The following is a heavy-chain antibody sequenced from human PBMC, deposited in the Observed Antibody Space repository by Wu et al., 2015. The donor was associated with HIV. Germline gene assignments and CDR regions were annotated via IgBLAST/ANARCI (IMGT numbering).Heavy chain of an antibody. J-gene: IGHJ6*03. CDR1: GYTFTGYY. D-gene: IGHD2-15*01. V-gene: IGHV1-2*02. Sequence: QVQLVQSGAEVKKPGASVKVSCKASGYTFTGYYMHWVRQAPGQGLEWMGWINPNSGGTNYAQKFQGRVTMTRDTSISTAYMELSRLRSGDTAVYYCASPTGGYCSGGSCPQGDYYYMDVWGKGTTVTVSS. CDR3: ASPTGGYCSGGSCPQGDYYYMDV. CDR2: INPNSGGT.